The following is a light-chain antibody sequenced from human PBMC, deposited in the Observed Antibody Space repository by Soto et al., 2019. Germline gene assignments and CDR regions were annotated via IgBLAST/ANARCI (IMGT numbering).Light chain of an antibody. J-gene: IGKJ1*01. CDR2: LGS. CDR1: QSLLHSNGYNY. V-gene: IGKV2-28*01. CDR3: RQALQSPRT. Sequence: DIVMTQSPLSLPVTPGEPASISCRSSQSLLHSNGYNYLDWYLQKPGQSPQLLIYLGSNRSSGVPDRFSGSGSGTDFTLKISRVEAEDVGVYYCRQALQSPRTFGRGTKVDIK.